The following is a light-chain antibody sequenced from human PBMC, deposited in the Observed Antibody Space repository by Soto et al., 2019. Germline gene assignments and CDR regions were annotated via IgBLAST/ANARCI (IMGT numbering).Light chain of an antibody. CDR2: EVS. J-gene: IGLJ1*01. CDR1: SSDVGAYNH. CDR3: ISYTGSSTSYV. Sequence: QSALTQPASVSGSPGQSITISCTGTSSDVGAYNHVAWYQQHPGKAPKFMIYEVSNRPSGVSNRFSGPKSGNTASLTISGLQAEDEADYYCISYTGSSTSYVFGTGTKVTVL. V-gene: IGLV2-14*01.